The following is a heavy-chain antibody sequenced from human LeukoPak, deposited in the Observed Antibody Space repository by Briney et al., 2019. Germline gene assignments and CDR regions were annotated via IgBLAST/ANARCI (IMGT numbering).Heavy chain of an antibody. D-gene: IGHD4-17*01. V-gene: IGHV4-61*01. CDR1: GDSVSSGSYY. CDR2: MSPSGTT. J-gene: IGHJ6*02. CDR3: ARDTRLRRSYYYYGMDV. Sequence: SGTLSLTCTVSGDSVSSGSYYLSWIRQPPGKGLDWIAYMSPSGTTNYNPSLKSRVTTSVDTSRTQFSLRLSSVTAADTAVYYCARDTRLRRSYYYYGMDVWGQGTTVTVSS.